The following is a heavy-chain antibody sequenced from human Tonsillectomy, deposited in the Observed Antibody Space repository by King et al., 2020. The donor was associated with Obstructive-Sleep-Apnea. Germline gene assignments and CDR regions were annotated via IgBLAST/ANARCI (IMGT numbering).Heavy chain of an antibody. CDR3: ARGDTAMVIDYYCGMDV. D-gene: IGHD5-18*01. V-gene: IGHV1-69*01. CDR1: GGTFSSYA. CDR2: IIPIFVTA. Sequence: QLVQSGAEVKKPGSSVKVSCKASGGTFSSYAISWVRQAPGQGLEWMGGIIPIFVTATYAQKFQGRVTITADESTSTAYMELGSLRSEDTAVYYCARGDTAMVIDYYCGMDVWGQGTTVTVSS. J-gene: IGHJ6*02.